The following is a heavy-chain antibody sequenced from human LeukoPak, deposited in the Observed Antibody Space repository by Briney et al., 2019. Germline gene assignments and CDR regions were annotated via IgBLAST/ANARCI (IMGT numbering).Heavy chain of an antibody. J-gene: IGHJ6*02. V-gene: IGHV3-23*01. D-gene: IGHD3-16*01. CDR1: GFTFSSYA. Sequence: GGSLRLSCAASGFTFSSYAMSWVRQAPGKGLEWVSAISGSGGSTYYTDSVKGRFTISRDNSKNTLYLQMNSLRAEDTAVYYCAKDEGGGYYGMDVWGQGTTVTVSS. CDR3: AKDEGGGYYGMDV. CDR2: ISGSGGST.